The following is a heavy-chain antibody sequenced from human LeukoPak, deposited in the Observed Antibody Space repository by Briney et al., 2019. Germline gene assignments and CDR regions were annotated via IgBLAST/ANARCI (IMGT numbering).Heavy chain of an antibody. J-gene: IGHJ4*02. V-gene: IGHV3-11*01. CDR2: ISSSGSTI. CDR1: GFTFSDYY. Sequence: PGGSLRLSCAASGFTFSDYYMSWIRQAPGKGLEWVSYISSSGSTIYYADSVKGRFNISRDNAKNSLSLQMNSLRAEDTAVYYCARDAGTTVTTFDYWGQGTLVTVSS. CDR3: ARDAGTTVTTFDY. D-gene: IGHD4-17*01.